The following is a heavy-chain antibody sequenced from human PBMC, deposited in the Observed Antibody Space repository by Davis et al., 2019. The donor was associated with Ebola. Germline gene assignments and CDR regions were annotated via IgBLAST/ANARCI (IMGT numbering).Heavy chain of an antibody. D-gene: IGHD3-3*01. CDR2: ISSSSSYI. V-gene: IGHV3-21*04. CDR3: ARGGLWSGYLDYYYYGMDV. J-gene: IGHJ6*02. CDR1: GFTFSSYS. Sequence: GESLKISCAASGFTFSSYSMNWVRQAPGKGLEWVSSISSSSSYIYYADSVKGRFTISRDNAKNSLYLQMNSLRAEDTAVYYCARGGLWSGYLDYYYYGMDVWGQGTTVTVSS.